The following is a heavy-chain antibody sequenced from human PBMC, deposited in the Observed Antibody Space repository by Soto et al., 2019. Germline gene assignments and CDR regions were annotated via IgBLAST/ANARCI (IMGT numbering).Heavy chain of an antibody. V-gene: IGHV1-69*01. CDR1: GGTFSSYA. J-gene: IGHJ6*02. CDR3: ARGGRVLRFVEWFYGMDV. Sequence: QVQLVQSGAEVKKPGSSVKVSCKASGGTFSSYAISWVRQAPGQGLEWMGGIIPIFGTANYAQKFQGRVTITADESTSTAYMELSSLRSEDTAVYYCARGGRVLRFVEWFYGMDVWGQGTTVTVSS. CDR2: IIPIFGTA. D-gene: IGHD3-3*01.